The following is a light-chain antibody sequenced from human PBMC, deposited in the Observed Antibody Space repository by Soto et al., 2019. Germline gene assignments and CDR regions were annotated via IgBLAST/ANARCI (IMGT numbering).Light chain of an antibody. CDR1: SSDVGGYNY. CDR3: SSYTSSSGYV. CDR2: DVS. J-gene: IGLJ1*01. V-gene: IGLV2-14*01. Sequence: QSALTQPASVSGSPGQSITISCTGTSSDVGGYNYVSWYQQHPGKAPKLMIYDVSNRPSGVSNRFSGSKSGNTASLTISGLQAEDEADYYCSSYTSSSGYVFGTGTQLTVL.